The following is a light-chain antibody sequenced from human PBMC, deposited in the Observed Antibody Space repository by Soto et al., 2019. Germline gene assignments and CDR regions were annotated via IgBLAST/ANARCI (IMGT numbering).Light chain of an antibody. CDR2: GAS. V-gene: IGKV3D-15*01. J-gene: IGKJ5*01. CDR3: QQYNNWPPIT. CDR1: QSVSSK. Sequence: ETVLTQSLATLSVSPGERATLXFRASQSVSSKLAWYQQKPGQAPRLLIYGASTRATGIPARFSGSGSGTEFTLTISSLQSEDFAVYYCQQYNNWPPITFGQGTRLEIK.